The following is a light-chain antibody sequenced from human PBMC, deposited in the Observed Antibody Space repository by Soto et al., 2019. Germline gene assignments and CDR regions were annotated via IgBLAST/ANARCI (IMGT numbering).Light chain of an antibody. J-gene: IGKJ1*01. CDR3: LQHDSYPWT. Sequence: AIQMTQSPSSLSAFVGDSVTITCRASQDIKDEVGWYQQKPRKAPRLLIFSASSLQSGVPSRFRGSGTGTDFTLTISGLQAADFATYYCLQHDSYPWTFGQGTKVEIK. CDR1: QDIKDE. V-gene: IGKV1-6*01. CDR2: SAS.